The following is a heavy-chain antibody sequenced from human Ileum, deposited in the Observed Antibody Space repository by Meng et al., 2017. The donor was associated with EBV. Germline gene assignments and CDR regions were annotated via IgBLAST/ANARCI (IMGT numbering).Heavy chain of an antibody. CDR1: GGSGSSISW. D-gene: IGHD1-26*01. V-gene: IGHV4-4*02. J-gene: IGHJ4*02. CDR2: ILPSGST. CDR3: ARVVGATKGGGDFDY. Sequence: QLDLPESGQGGANPSGPPSSPGAASGGSGSSISWGGWGRQPPGKGLGWIGEILPSGSTNYNPSLKSRVTRSVNKSKNQFSLKLSSVTAADTAVYYCARVVGATKGGGDFDYWGQGTLVTVSS.